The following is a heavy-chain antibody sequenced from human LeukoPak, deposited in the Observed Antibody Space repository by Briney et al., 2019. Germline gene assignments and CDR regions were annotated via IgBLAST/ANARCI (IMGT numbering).Heavy chain of an antibody. CDR2: ISGSGGGT. J-gene: IGHJ4*02. CDR3: AKTDSGGSYFRFDY. Sequence: GESLKISCKGSGYSFTSYWIGWVRQMPGKGLEWVSAISGSGGGTYYADSVKGRFTISRDNSNNTLYLQMNSLRAEDTAVYYCAKTDSGGSYFRFDYWGQGTLVTVSS. CDR1: GYSFTSYW. V-gene: IGHV3-23*01. D-gene: IGHD3-22*01.